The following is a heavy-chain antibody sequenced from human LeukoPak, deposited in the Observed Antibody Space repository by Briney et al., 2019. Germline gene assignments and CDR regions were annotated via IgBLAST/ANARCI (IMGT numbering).Heavy chain of an antibody. V-gene: IGHV3-23*01. CDR3: AKSSTSQRGYYGLDV. CDR1: GFTFNNYA. D-gene: IGHD6-25*01. J-gene: IGHJ6*02. CDR2: ITDSGGST. Sequence: GGSLRLSCAASGFTFNNYAMSWVRQAPGKGLEWVSFITDSGGSTYHADSVKGRFTISRDSSKNTLSLQMNSLRAEDTGVYYCAKSSTSQRGYYGLDVWGQGTTVTVPS.